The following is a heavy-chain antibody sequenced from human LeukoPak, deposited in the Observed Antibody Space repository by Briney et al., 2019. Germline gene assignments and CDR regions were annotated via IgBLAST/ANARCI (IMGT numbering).Heavy chain of an antibody. CDR1: GFTFSSYG. D-gene: IGHD3-10*01. Sequence: GRSLRLSCAASGFTFSSYGMHWVRQAPGKGLECVAVISYDGSNKYYADSVKGRFTISRDNSKNTLYLQMNSLRAEDTAVYYCARSGFGVLYYYGMDVWGQGTTVTVSS. V-gene: IGHV3-33*05. CDR2: ISYDGSNK. J-gene: IGHJ6*02. CDR3: ARSGFGVLYYYGMDV.